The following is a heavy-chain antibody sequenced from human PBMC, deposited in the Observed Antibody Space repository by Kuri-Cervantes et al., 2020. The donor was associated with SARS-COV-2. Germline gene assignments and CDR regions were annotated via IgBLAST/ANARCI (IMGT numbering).Heavy chain of an antibody. V-gene: IGHV3-23*01. D-gene: IGHD3-22*01. J-gene: IGHJ3*02. Sequence: GGSLRLSCAASGFTFSSYWMHWVRQAPGKGLEWVSAVSGSGGNTYYADSVKGRFTISRDNSKNTLYPQMSSLRAEDTAVYYCAKVTRSGYFPFAFDIWGQGTMVTVSS. CDR2: VSGSGGNT. CDR1: GFTFSSYW. CDR3: AKVTRSGYFPFAFDI.